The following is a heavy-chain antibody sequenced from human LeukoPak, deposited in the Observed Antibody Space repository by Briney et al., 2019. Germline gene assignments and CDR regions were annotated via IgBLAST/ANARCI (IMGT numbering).Heavy chain of an antibody. CDR3: ARAERTVNVFDS. CDR2: IYTTGST. Sequence: SETVSLTCSVSDGSMISYHWSWIRQPAGKGLEWIGRIYTTGSTDYNPSLMSRVTMSVDTSKNQFSLKLRSVTAADTAVYYCARAERTVNVFDSWGQGTIVAVSS. CDR1: DGSMISYH. D-gene: IGHD3-10*02. V-gene: IGHV4-4*07. J-gene: IGHJ3*01.